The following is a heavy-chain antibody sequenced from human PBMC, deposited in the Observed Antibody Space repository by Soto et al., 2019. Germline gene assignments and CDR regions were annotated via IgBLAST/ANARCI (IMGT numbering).Heavy chain of an antibody. CDR3: ARAVGIAVTGLDL. CDR1: GYNFISSN. J-gene: IGHJ5*02. D-gene: IGHD6-19*01. Sequence: QEQLVQSGAEVKRPGASVKIPCRASGYNFISSNINWVRQAAGQRPEWLGWMNPANGNAAFARHFQGRVTMTRDTSTDTAYMELGGLSSGDTAIYYCARAVGIAVTGLDLWGPGTLVTVS. V-gene: IGHV1-8*01. CDR2: MNPANGNA.